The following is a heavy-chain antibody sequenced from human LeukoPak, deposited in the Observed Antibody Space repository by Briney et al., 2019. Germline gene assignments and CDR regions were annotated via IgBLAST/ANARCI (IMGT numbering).Heavy chain of an antibody. D-gene: IGHD3-10*01. V-gene: IGHV4-59*01. CDR2: IYYSGNT. Sequence: SETLSLTCTVSGGSISSYYWSWIRQPPGKGLEWIGYIYYSGNTNYNPSLKSRVTISVDTSKNQFSPKLSSVTAADTAVYYCARGYYGSGGGDFDYWGQGTLVTVSS. CDR3: ARGYYGSGGGDFDY. J-gene: IGHJ4*02. CDR1: GGSISSYY.